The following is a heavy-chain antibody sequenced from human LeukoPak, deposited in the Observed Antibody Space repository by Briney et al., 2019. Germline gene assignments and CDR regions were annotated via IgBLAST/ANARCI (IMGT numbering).Heavy chain of an antibody. D-gene: IGHD6-13*01. V-gene: IGHV4-38-2*02. CDR2: IYHSGST. CDR1: GYSITSGYY. CDR3: ARVGFIAAAGPNWFDP. Sequence: SETLSLTCTVSGYSITSGYYWGWIRLPPGKGLEWLGSIYHSGSTYYNPSLKSRVTISVDTSKNQFSLKLSSVTAADTAVYYCARVGFIAAAGPNWFDPWGQGTLVTVSS. J-gene: IGHJ5*02.